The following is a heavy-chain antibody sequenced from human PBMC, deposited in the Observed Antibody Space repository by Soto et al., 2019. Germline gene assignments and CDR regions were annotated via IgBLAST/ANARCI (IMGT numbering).Heavy chain of an antibody. V-gene: IGHV3-23*01. CDR3: ATMNGYFEY. D-gene: IGHD3-22*01. CDR1: GFRFSSYS. Sequence: GGSLRLSCADSGFRFSSYSIILVRQTPGKWLEWVAAITATGDRTYYADSVTGRFTISRDNSKKTHYLQMTSLRTEDTAMYYCATMNGYFEYWGQGTPVTVSS. CDR2: ITATGDRT. J-gene: IGHJ4*02.